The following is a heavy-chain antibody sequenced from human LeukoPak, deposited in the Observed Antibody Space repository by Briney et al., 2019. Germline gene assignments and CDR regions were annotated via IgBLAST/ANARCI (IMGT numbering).Heavy chain of an antibody. Sequence: ASVNVSCKGSGYTFTGYYMHWVRQAPGQGLEWMGWINPNRGDTNYPQKSQGRVTMTRDTSISTAYMELSRLRSDDTAVYYCARGNTAAFHDFDYWGQGTLVTVSS. CDR1: GYTFTGYY. CDR3: ARGNTAAFHDFDY. D-gene: IGHD4-17*01. V-gene: IGHV1-2*02. J-gene: IGHJ4*02. CDR2: INPNRGDT.